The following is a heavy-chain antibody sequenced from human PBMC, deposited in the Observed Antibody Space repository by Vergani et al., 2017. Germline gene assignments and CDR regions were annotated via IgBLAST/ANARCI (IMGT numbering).Heavy chain of an antibody. CDR1: GFTFSNYV. D-gene: IGHD2-15*01. CDR2: IWYDGTNK. Sequence: QVQLVESGGGVVQPGRSLRLSCAASGFTFSNYVMDWVRQAPGKGLEWVAVIWYDGTNKYYADSVKGRFTISRDNAKNALYLQMNSLRAEDTAVYYCARNGGSGSTTTYFDYWGQGTLVTVSS. V-gene: IGHV3-33*01. J-gene: IGHJ4*02. CDR3: ARNGGSGSTTTYFDY.